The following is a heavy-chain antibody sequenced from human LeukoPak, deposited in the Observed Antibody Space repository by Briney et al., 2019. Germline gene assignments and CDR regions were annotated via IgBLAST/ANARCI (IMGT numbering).Heavy chain of an antibody. J-gene: IGHJ4*02. CDR1: GFTFSSYA. V-gene: IGHV3-23*01. Sequence: GGSLRLSCAASGFTFSSYAMSWVRQAPGKGLEWVPAISGSGGSTYYADSVEGRFTISRDNSKNTLYLQMNSLRAEDTAVYYCAKVPRIAAAGTGFDYWGQGTLVTVSS. D-gene: IGHD6-13*01. CDR2: ISGSGGST. CDR3: AKVPRIAAAGTGFDY.